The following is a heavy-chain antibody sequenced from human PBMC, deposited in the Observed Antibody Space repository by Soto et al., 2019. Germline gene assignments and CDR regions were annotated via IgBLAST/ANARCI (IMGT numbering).Heavy chain of an antibody. CDR3: AKGLYYYDSSGYRLFDY. CDR2: VSVSGGTT. V-gene: IGHV3-23*01. CDR1: GFMFNNYA. J-gene: IGHJ4*02. D-gene: IGHD3-22*01. Sequence: GGSLRLSCAASGFMFNNYAMSWVRQAPGKGLEWVSTVSVSGGTTYYADSLKGRFTISRDNSKKTVYLQMSRLRADDTAIYYCAKGLYYYDSSGYRLFDYWGQGTLVTVSS.